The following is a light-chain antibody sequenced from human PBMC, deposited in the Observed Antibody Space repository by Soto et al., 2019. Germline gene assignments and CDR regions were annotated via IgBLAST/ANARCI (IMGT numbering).Light chain of an antibody. CDR1: QSIRNNY. J-gene: IGKJ2*01. V-gene: IGKV3-20*01. CDR3: QHYDGSPRT. CDR2: GVF. Sequence: ETVLAQSPGTVSLSSGERATLSCRASQSIRNNYLAWYQQKPGQAPRLLIYGVFNRATGIPDRFSGSGSGTDFALTIIRLEPEDSAVYYCQHYDGSPRTFGQGTKVDIK.